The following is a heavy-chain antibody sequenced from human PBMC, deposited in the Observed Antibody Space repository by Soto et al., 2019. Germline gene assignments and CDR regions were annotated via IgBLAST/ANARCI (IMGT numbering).Heavy chain of an antibody. V-gene: IGHV3-7*04. Sequence: GGSLRLSCAASGFTFSSYWMSWVRQAPGKGLEWVANIKQDGSEKYYVDSVKDRFTISRDNAKNSLYLQMNSLRAEDTAVYYCARVVIVGATKFDNWGQGTLVTVSS. D-gene: IGHD1-26*01. CDR1: GFTFSSYW. CDR2: IKQDGSEK. CDR3: ARVVIVGATKFDN. J-gene: IGHJ4*02.